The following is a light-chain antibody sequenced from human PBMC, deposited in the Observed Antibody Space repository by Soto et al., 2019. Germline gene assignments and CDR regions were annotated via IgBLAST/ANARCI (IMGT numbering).Light chain of an antibody. CDR1: QSISSSF. CDR3: QQYGSSPPLT. V-gene: IGKV3-20*01. CDR2: GAS. J-gene: IGKJ4*01. Sequence: EFLLTQSPGKLSLSPGERATLSCRASQSISSSFLAWYQQKPGQAPRLLIYGASSRGTGIPDRFSGSGSGTDFTLTISSLEHEDFAVYYCQQYGSSPPLTFGGGTKVEIK.